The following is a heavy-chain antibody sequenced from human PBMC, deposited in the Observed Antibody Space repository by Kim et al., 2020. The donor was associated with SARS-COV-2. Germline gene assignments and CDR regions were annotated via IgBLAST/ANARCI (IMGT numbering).Heavy chain of an antibody. CDR2: IKQDGSEK. J-gene: IGHJ6*02. Sequence: GGSLRLSCAASGFTFSSYWMSWVRQAPGKGLEWVANIKQDGSEKYYVDSVKGRFTISRDNAKNSLYLQMNSLRAEDTAVYYCARHGDDPMVREVRRDYYYGMDVWGQGTTVTVSS. CDR3: ARHGDDPMVREVRRDYYYGMDV. CDR1: GFTFSSYW. D-gene: IGHD3-10*01. V-gene: IGHV3-7*01.